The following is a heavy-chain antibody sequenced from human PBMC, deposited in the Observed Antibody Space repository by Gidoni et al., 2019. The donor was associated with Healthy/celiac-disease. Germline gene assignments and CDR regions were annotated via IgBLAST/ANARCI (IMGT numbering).Heavy chain of an antibody. CDR2: IYYSGST. V-gene: IGHV4-59*01. D-gene: IGHD3-3*01. Sequence: QVQLQESGPGLVKPSETLSLTCTVSGGSISSYYWSWIRQPPGKGLEWIGYIYYSGSTNYNPSLKSRVTISVDTSKNQFSLKLSSVTAADTAVYYCARGKWGYDFWSGYNWFDPWGQGTLVTVSS. CDR3: ARGKWGYDFWSGYNWFDP. J-gene: IGHJ5*02. CDR1: GGSISSYY.